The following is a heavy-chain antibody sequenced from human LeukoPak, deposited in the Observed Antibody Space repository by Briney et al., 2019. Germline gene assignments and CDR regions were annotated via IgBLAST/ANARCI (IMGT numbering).Heavy chain of an antibody. V-gene: IGHV3-30*04. J-gene: IGHJ4*02. D-gene: IGHD2-21*01. CDR3: ARAPNVIRVLVVFDY. Sequence: GGSLRLSCAASGFTFSNYAVHWVRQAPGKGLEWVAVVSYDGHNINYGDSVRGRFTISRDNSNNTLYLQMNSLRADDTAVYYCARAPNVIRVLVVFDYWGQGTLVTVSS. CDR1: GFTFSNYA. CDR2: VSYDGHNI.